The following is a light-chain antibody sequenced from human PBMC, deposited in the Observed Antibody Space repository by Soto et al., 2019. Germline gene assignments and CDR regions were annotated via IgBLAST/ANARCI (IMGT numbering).Light chain of an antibody. J-gene: IGKJ2*01. CDR2: DAS. V-gene: IGKV3-11*01. CDR3: QHRSNWPPGHT. Sequence: EIVLTQSPATLSLSPGERATLSCRASQSVSHYLAWYQKKPCHAPRILLSDASNKTTGIPARFRGSGSGTDFTLTISGLEPADFAVYYRQHRSNWPPGHTFGQGTKLESK. CDR1: QSVSHY.